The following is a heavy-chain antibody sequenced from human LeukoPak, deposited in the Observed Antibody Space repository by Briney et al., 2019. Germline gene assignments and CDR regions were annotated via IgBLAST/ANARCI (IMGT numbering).Heavy chain of an antibody. CDR3: ARHFARNVGEFVTFDI. Sequence: SETLSLTCSVSGGSINSDSSSSYFWAWIRQPPGRGMEWIGSIYYTGSTYYNPSLKSQVTMFVDTSNNQFSLKLTSLTAADTAVYFSARHFARNVGEFVTFDIWGQGTRVTVYS. V-gene: IGHV4-39*01. J-gene: IGHJ3*02. CDR2: IYYTGST. D-gene: IGHD2-21*01. CDR1: GGSINSDSSSSYF.